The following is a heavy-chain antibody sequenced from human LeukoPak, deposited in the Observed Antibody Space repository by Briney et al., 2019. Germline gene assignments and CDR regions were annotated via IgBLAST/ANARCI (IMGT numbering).Heavy chain of an antibody. V-gene: IGHV3-7*01. CDR3: GIYPLYDFWSGYRYYYMDV. J-gene: IGHJ6*03. Sequence: GGSLRLSCVASGFTLTTFWMAWVRQAPGKGLEWVANMKQDGSAKHYVDSVKGRFTISRDNAKNSLYLQMNSLRADDTAVYYCGIYPLYDFWSGYRYYYMDVWGKGTTVTVSS. CDR1: GFTLTTFW. CDR2: MKQDGSAK. D-gene: IGHD3-3*01.